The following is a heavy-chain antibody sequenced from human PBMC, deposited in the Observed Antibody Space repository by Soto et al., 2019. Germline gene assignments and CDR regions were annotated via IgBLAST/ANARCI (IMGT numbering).Heavy chain of an antibody. D-gene: IGHD3-9*01. V-gene: IGHV1-69*06. Sequence: QVQLVQCGAEVKKPGSSVKVSCKASGGTFSSNAISWVRQAPGQGLEWMGGIIPIYASPNYAQNFQGRVTVTADKATSTAYLELSRLKFADSAIYYCAVTVTGSRSPLAHWGRGTLVIVSS. J-gene: IGHJ4*02. CDR3: AVTVTGSRSPLAH. CDR1: GGTFSSNA. CDR2: IIPIYASP.